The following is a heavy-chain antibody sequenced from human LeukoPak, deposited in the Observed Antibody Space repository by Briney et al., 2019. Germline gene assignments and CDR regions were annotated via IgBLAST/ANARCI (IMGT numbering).Heavy chain of an antibody. CDR2: LSPEGSNS. V-gene: IGHV3-74*01. D-gene: IGHD3-16*02. CDR3: ARDIELSA. J-gene: IGHJ3*01. Sequence: GGSLRLSCAASGFTFSNYWMHWVRQAPGKGLVWVSRLSPEGSNSFYADSVKGRFTVSRDNSKDTLYLQMNSLRAEDTAIYYCARDIELSAWGLGTMVTVSS. CDR1: GFTFSNYW.